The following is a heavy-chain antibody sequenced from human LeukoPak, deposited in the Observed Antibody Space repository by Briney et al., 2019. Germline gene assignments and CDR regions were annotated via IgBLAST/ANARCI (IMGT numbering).Heavy chain of an antibody. D-gene: IGHD2-2*01. CDR3: AREGGFELGYYSSTSCYRYMDV. V-gene: IGHV3-23*01. J-gene: IGHJ6*03. CDR1: GFTFGSYA. Sequence: GGSLRLSCAASGFTFGSYAMTWVRQAPGKGLEWVSSISGSGGSTNYADSVKGRFTISRDNSKNTLYLQMNSLRAEDTAVYYCAREGGFELGYYSSTSCYRYMDVWGKGTTVTVSS. CDR2: ISGSGGST.